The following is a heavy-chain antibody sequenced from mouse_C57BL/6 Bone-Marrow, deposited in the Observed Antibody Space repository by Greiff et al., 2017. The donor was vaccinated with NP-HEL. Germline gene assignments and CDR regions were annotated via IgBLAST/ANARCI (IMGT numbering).Heavy chain of an antibody. J-gene: IGHJ2*01. V-gene: IGHV1-22*01. CDR3: ARGRYYGSSSYYFDY. CDR2: INPNNGGT. Sequence: EVKLQESGPELVKPGASVKMSCKASGYTFTDYNMHWVKQSHGKSLEWIGYINPNNGGTSYNQKFKGKATLTVNKSSSTAYMELRSLTSEDSAVYYCARGRYYGSSSYYFDYWGQGTTLTVSS. CDR1: GYTFTDYN. D-gene: IGHD1-1*01.